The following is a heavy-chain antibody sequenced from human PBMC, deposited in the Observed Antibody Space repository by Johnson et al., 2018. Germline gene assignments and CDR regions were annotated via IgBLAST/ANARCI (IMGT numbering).Heavy chain of an antibody. Sequence: VQLVQSGGGLVKPGGSLRLSCAASGFTFSNASMSWVRQAPGKGLEWVGRIKSKTDHETTDYAAPVTGRFTISRDDPKNTVYLQMNNLKTEDTAVYYCTNAGYSYGPDSYSWFVDVWGKGTSVTVSS. J-gene: IGHJ6*04. D-gene: IGHD5-18*01. V-gene: IGHV3-15*01. CDR2: IKSKTDHETT. CDR3: TNAGYSYGPDSYSWFVDV. CDR1: GFTFSNAS.